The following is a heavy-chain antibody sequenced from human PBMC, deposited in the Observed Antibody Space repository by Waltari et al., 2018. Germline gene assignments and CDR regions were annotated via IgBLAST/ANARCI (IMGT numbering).Heavy chain of an antibody. V-gene: IGHV4-34*01. CDR1: GGSSSDYY. CDR2: INHSGST. J-gene: IGHJ5*02. Sequence: QVQLQQWGAGLLKPSETLSLTCAVYGGSSSDYYWSWIRQPPGKGLEWIGEINHSGSTNYNPSLKSRVTISVNTSKNQFSLKLSSVTAADTAVYYCARAPPYYYDSSGYNPWGQGTLVTVS. D-gene: IGHD3-22*01. CDR3: ARAPPYYYDSSGYNP.